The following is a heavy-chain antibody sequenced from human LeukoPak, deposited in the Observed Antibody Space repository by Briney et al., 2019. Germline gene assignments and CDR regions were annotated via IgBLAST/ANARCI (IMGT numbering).Heavy chain of an antibody. CDR2: ISGSGGST. D-gene: IGHD5-12*01. V-gene: IGHV3-23*01. CDR3: AKSISGYDYFDY. Sequence: GGSLRVSCVASGFTFSSYAMSWVRQAPGKGLEWVSAISGSGGSTYYADSVKGRFTISRDNSKNTLYLQMNSLRAEDTAVYYCAKSISGYDYFDYWGQGTLVTVSS. CDR1: GFTFSSYA. J-gene: IGHJ4*02.